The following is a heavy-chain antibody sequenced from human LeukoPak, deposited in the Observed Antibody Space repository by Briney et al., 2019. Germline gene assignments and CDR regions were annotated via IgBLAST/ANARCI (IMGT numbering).Heavy chain of an antibody. V-gene: IGHV1-2*02. D-gene: IGHD2-15*01. CDR2: INPNSGGT. J-gene: IGHJ5*02. CDR3: AWRVVAAANWFDP. CDR1: GYTFTGYY. Sequence: ASVKVSCKASGYTFTGYYMHWVRQAPGQGLEWMGWINPNSGGTNYAQKFQGRVTMTRDTSISTAYMELSRLRSDDTAVYYCAWRVVAAANWFDPWGQGTLVTVSS.